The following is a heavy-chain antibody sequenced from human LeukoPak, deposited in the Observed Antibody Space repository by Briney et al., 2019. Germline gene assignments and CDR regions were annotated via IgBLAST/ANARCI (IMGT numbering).Heavy chain of an antibody. D-gene: IGHD6-19*01. CDR1: GFTFSKYW. CDR3: ATKQWLAPPPDS. V-gene: IGHV3-74*01. CDR2: INTDGTVT. Sequence: LPGGSLRLSCAASGFTFSKYWMLWVCQAPGKGLGSVSRINTDGTVTTYADSVKGRFTVSRDNADNTMFLQMNSVRDEDTAVYYCATKQWLAPPPDSWGQGTPVTVSS. J-gene: IGHJ4*02.